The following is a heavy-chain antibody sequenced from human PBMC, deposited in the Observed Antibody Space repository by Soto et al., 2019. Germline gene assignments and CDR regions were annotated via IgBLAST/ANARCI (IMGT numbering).Heavy chain of an antibody. D-gene: IGHD3-9*01. J-gene: IGHJ4*02. Sequence: PSETLSLTCTVSGGSVSSSYMGWIRQPPGKGLEWIAYVYYTGSNDYNPSLRSRVTLSVDTSKNQFSLNLRSVTAADTAVYYCAKVRSTTLFDLVSLFDYWGQGTLVTVSS. V-gene: IGHV4-59*02. CDR2: VYYTGSN. CDR3: AKVRSTTLFDLVSLFDY. CDR1: GGSVSSSY.